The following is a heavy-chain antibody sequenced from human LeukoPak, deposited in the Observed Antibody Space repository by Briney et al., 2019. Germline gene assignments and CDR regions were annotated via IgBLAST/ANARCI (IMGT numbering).Heavy chain of an antibody. D-gene: IGHD5-18*01. Sequence: GGSLRLSCAASGFTFNSYSMNWVRQAPGKGLEWVSSISSSSSYIYYADSVKGRFTISRDNAKNSLYLQMNSLRAEDTAVYYCARDPRGYSYGPYRGQGTLVTVSS. CDR1: GFTFNSYS. V-gene: IGHV3-21*01. CDR3: ARDPRGYSYGPY. CDR2: ISSSSSYI. J-gene: IGHJ4*02.